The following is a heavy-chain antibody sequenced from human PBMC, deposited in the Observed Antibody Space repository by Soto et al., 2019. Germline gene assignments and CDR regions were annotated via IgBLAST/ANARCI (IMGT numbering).Heavy chain of an antibody. Sequence: ASVNVSCKASGYTFTSYHITWVRQAPVQGREWIGWISASNGNTNYAQNFQSRDSITTGQPTTTDYMELKNLRFDDTAVYYGAKRTSDAWYCCDYWGLGSLVTVSS. CDR1: GYTFTSYH. CDR2: ISASNGNT. V-gene: IGHV1-18*01. J-gene: IGHJ4*02. CDR3: AKRTSDAWYCCDY. D-gene: IGHD6-13*01.